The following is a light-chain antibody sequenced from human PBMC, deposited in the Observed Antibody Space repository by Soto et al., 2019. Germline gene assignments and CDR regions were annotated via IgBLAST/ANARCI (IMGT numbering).Light chain of an antibody. J-gene: IGKJ1*01. V-gene: IGKV4-1*01. CDR3: QQYYTTWT. Sequence: DIVMTQSPDSLAVSLGERATINCKSSQNVLHSSNNKNYLAWYQHKPGQPPKLLIYWASTRESGVPDRFSGSGSGTDFTLAISSLQAEDVAVYYCQQYYTTWTFGQGTKVEIK. CDR2: WAS. CDR1: QNVLHSSNNKNY.